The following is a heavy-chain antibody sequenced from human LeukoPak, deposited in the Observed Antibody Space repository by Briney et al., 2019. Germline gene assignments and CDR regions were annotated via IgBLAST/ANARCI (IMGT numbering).Heavy chain of an antibody. V-gene: IGHV3-21*01. CDR3: AELGITMIGGV. J-gene: IGHJ6*04. CDR1: GFTFNTYS. Sequence: GGSLRLSCVASGFTFNTYSLNWVRQAPGKGLEWVSSISSGSAYAYYEDSLKGRFTISRDNAKNSQYLQMNSLRAEDTAVYYCAELGITMIGGVWGKGTTVTISS. D-gene: IGHD3-10*02. CDR2: ISSGSAYA.